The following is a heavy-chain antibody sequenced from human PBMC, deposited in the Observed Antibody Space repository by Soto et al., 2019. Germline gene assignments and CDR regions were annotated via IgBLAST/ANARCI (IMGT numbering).Heavy chain of an antibody. J-gene: IGHJ6*02. D-gene: IGHD2-2*01. CDR1: GGTFSSYS. CDR3: ARAVVLTFSRFYDVDV. Sequence: QVQLVQSGAEVKTPGSSVKVSCEASGGTFSSYSTNWVRQAPGQGLEWMGRLIPMFGTTDYAQRFQGRVTFTADESTSTASMEVTNLTSEDTAVYYCARAVVLTFSRFYDVDVWGQGTTVTVSS. V-gene: IGHV1-69*18. CDR2: LIPMFGTT.